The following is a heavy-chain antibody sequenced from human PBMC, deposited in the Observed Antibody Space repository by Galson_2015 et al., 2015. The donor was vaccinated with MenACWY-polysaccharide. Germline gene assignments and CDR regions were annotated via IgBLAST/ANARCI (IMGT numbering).Heavy chain of an antibody. V-gene: IGHV1-18*01. CDR1: GYTFTSYG. Sequence: CKASGYTFTSYGITWVRQAPGQGLEWMGWISDYNGNTNYAQSLQGRVTLTRDTSTSAAYMELRSLRSDDTAVYYCARGPITVLDPWGQGTLVTVSS. CDR2: ISDYNGNT. J-gene: IGHJ5*02. CDR3: ARGPITVLDP. D-gene: IGHD3-3*01.